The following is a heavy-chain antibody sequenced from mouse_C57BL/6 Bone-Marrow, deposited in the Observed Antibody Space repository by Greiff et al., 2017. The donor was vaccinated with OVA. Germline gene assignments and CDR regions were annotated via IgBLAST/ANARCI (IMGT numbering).Heavy chain of an antibody. CDR1: GFTFSSYA. CDR3: ARVVLFWDY. CDR2: ISDGGSYT. J-gene: IGHJ2*01. Sequence: EVKLVESGGGLVKPGGSLKLSCAASGFTFSSYAMSWVRQTPEKRLEWVATISDGGSYTYYPDNVKGRFTISRDNAKNNLYLQMSHLKSEDTAMYDCARVVLFWDYWGQGTTLTVSS. V-gene: IGHV5-4*03.